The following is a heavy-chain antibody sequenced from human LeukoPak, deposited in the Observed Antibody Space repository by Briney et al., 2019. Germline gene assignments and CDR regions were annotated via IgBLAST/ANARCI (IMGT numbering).Heavy chain of an antibody. J-gene: IGHJ6*02. Sequence: PGRSLRLSCAASGFTFSSYGMHWVRQAPGKGLEWVAVISYDGSNKYYADSVKVRFTISRDNSKNTLYLKMNRLRAEDTAVYYCAKERGDYYGSGSYYFYYYYYGLDVWAKGPRSPYP. D-gene: IGHD3-10*01. V-gene: IGHV3-30*18. CDR3: AKERGDYYGSGSYYFYYYYYGLDV. CDR1: GFTFSSYG. CDR2: ISYDGSNK.